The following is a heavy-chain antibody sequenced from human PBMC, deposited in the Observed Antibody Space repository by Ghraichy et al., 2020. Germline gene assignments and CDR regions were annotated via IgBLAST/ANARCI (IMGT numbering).Heavy chain of an antibody. CDR1: GFTFNNYA. V-gene: IGHV3-23*01. D-gene: IGHD6-25*01. J-gene: IGHJ5*01. CDR3: VKGSKSGWMYNWFDS. Sequence: GGSLRLSCAVSGFTFNNYAMGWVRQAPGKGLEWVSITSGGGGSTYNAGSVKGRFIVFRDNSRNTLFLQMNSLTDADTAVYYCVKGSKSGWMYNWFDSWGQGTLVTVSS. CDR2: TSGGGGST.